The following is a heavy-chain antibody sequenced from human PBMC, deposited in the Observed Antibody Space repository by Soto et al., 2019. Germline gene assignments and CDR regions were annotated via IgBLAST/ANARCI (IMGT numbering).Heavy chain of an antibody. J-gene: IGHJ6*02. Sequence: RGSLLVSCASSVFTFSIYAMSWVRQAPGKGLDLVSAISGSGGSTYYADSVKGRFTISIDNSKNTLYLQMNSLRAEDTAVYYCARRKIFGVAYGMDVWGQGTTVTVSS. CDR3: ARRKIFGVAYGMDV. CDR1: VFTFSIYA. V-gene: IGHV3-23*01. D-gene: IGHD3-3*01. CDR2: ISGSGGST.